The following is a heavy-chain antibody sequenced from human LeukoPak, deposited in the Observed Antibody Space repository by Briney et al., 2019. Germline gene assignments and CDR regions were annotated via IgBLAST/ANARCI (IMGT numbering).Heavy chain of an antibody. CDR1: GGSFSGYY. J-gene: IGHJ6*02. CDR2: INHSGST. V-gene: IGHV4-34*01. D-gene: IGHD4-11*01. CDR3: ARGFSYSTWYYYYYGMDV. Sequence: SETLSLTCAVYGGSFSGYYWSWLRQPPGKGLEWIGEINHSGSTNYNPSLKSRVTISVDTSKNQFSLKLSSVTAADTAVYYCARGFSYSTWYYYYYGMDVWGQGTTVTVSS.